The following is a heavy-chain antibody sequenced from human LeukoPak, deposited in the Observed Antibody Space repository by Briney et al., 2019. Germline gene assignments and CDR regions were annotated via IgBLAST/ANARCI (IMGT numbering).Heavy chain of an antibody. CDR3: ARAIQNYYGSGSYYRDAFDI. V-gene: IGHV3-21*01. Sequence: GRSLRLSCAASGFTFSSYSMNWVRQAPGKGLECVSSISSSSSYIYYADSVKGRFTISRDNAKNSLYLQMNSLRAEDTAVYYCARAIQNYYGSGSYYRDAFDIWGQGTMFTVSS. J-gene: IGHJ3*02. D-gene: IGHD3-10*01. CDR2: ISSSSSYI. CDR1: GFTFSSYS.